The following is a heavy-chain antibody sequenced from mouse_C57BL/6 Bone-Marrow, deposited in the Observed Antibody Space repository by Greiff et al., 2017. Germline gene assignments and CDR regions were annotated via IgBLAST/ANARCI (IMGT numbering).Heavy chain of an antibody. CDR2: IDPSDSYT. V-gene: IGHV1-59*01. D-gene: IGHD1-1*01. Sequence: QVQLQQSGAELVRPGTSVKLSCKASGYTFTSYWMHWVKQRPGQGLEWIGVIDPSDSYTNYNQKFKGKATLTVDTSSSTAYMQLSSLTSEDSAVYYCARSGPYYYGSSYSYYFDYWGQGTTLTVSS. J-gene: IGHJ2*01. CDR1: GYTFTSYW. CDR3: ARSGPYYYGSSYSYYFDY.